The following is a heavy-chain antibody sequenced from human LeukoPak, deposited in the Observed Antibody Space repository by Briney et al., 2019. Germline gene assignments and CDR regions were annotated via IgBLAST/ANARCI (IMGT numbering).Heavy chain of an antibody. D-gene: IGHD3-22*01. CDR1: GAPISSGGYY. CDR3: AIPNTSGFYYDY. CDR2: IYYSGST. V-gene: IGHV4-31*03. J-gene: IGHJ4*02. Sequence: SQTLSLTCTVSGAPISSGGYYWSWIRQDPGKGLEWVGYIYYSGSTYYNPSLKSRVTISVDTSKNQFSLKLSSVTAADTAVYYCAIPNTSGFYYDYWGQGTLVTVSS.